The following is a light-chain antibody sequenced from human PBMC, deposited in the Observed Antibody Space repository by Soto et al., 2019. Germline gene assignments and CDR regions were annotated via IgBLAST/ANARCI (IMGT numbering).Light chain of an antibody. CDR1: QSVGSY. V-gene: IGKV3-11*01. CDR3: QQRSNWPRT. CDR2: DAS. Sequence: EIVLTQSPASLSLSPGERVTLSCRASQSVGSYLVWYQQKPGQAPRLLIYDASNRATGIPARFSGSGSGTDFTLTISSLEPEDFAVYYCQQRSNWPRTFGQGTKLEIK. J-gene: IGKJ2*01.